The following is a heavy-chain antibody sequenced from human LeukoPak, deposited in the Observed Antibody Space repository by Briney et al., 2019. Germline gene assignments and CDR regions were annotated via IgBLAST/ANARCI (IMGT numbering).Heavy chain of an antibody. D-gene: IGHD5-12*01. J-gene: IGHJ3*02. CDR2: IYYSGST. CDR1: GGSISSSSYY. CDR3: AGWLPTTDAFDI. V-gene: IGHV4-39*01. Sequence: SETLSLTCTVSGGSISSSSYYWGCIRQPPGKGLEWIGSIYYSGSTYYNPSLKSRVTISVDTSKNQFSLKLSSVTAADTAVYYCAGWLPTTDAFDIWGQGTMVTVSS.